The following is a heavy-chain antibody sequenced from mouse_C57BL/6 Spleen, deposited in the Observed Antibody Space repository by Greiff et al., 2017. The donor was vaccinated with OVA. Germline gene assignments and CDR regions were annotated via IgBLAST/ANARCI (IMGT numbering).Heavy chain of an antibody. CDR3: ARRGDYGYFDY. V-gene: IGHV5-17*01. J-gene: IGHJ2*01. Sequence: GFISSDSSTIYYADTVRGRFTLSRDNAKNTLFLQMTSLGSEDPAMYYCARRGDYGYFDYWGQGTTLTVSS. D-gene: IGHD2-4*01. CDR2: ISSDSSTI.